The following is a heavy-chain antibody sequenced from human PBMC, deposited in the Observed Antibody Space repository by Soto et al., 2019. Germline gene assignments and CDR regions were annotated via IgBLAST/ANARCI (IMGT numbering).Heavy chain of an antibody. Sequence: QVQLVQSVAEVKKPGSSVKVSCKASGGNFSSYAISWVRQAPSQGLEWMGGIIPIFGTANYAQKFQVRVRITAYASTSAAYIELSSLRSEATAVYSIASVYYENLTSYQNYFYYGMHVWGQGTTITDS. CDR1: GGNFSSYA. J-gene: IGHJ6*01. D-gene: IGHD3-9*01. CDR2: IIPIFGTA. V-gene: IGHV1-69*01. CDR3: ASVYYENLTSYQNYFYYGMHV.